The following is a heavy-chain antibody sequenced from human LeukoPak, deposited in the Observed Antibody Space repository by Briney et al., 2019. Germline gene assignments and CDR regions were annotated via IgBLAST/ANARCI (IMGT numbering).Heavy chain of an antibody. CDR3: ARDSLYGDYFDY. CDR1: GFTFRSNY. CDR2: IYSGGST. Sequence: PGGSLRLSCAASGFTFRSNYMSWVRQAPGKGLEWVSVIYSGGSTYYADSVKGRFTISRDNSKNTLYLQMNSLRAEDTAVYYCARDSLYGDYFDYWGQGTLVTVSS. V-gene: IGHV3-53*01. J-gene: IGHJ4*02. D-gene: IGHD4-17*01.